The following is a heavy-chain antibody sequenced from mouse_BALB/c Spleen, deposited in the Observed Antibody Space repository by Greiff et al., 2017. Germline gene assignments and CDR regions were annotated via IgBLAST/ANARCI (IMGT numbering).Heavy chain of an antibody. CDR3: ASGGYDGSWFAC. V-gene: IGHV14-3*02. D-gene: IGHD2-2*01. CDR1: GFNIKDTY. J-gene: IGHJ3*01. CDR2: IDPANGNT. Sequence: VQLQQSGAELVKPGASVKLSCTASGFNIKDTYMHWVKQRPEQGLEWIGRIDPANGNTKYDPKFQGKATITADTSSNTAYLQLSSLTSEDTAVYYCASGGYDGSWFACGGQGTLVTVSA.